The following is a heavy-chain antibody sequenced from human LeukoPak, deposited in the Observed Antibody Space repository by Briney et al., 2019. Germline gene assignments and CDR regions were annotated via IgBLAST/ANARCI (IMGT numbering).Heavy chain of an antibody. V-gene: IGHV3-23*01. CDR2: ISGSGGST. CDR1: GFTFSSYA. Sequence: GGSLRLSCAASGFTFSSYAMSWVRQAPGKGLEWVSAISGSGGSTYYADSVEGRFTISRDNSKNTLYLQMNSLRAEDTAVYYCAKVENYDFWSGYYRTYYGMDVRGQGTTVTVSS. CDR3: AKVENYDFWSGYYRTYYGMDV. J-gene: IGHJ6*02. D-gene: IGHD3-3*01.